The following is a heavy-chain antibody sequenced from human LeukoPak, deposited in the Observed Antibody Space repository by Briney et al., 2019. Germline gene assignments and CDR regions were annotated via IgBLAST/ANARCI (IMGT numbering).Heavy chain of an antibody. CDR2: IKSIGYGGTT. V-gene: IGHV3-49*03. CDR3: SRRGHSSSWYPFDY. Sequence: GGSLRLSCTASGFNFGDYAMSWFRQAPGKGLEWVGFIKSIGYGGTTEYAASVKGRFTISRDDSKSLAYLQMNSLKSGDTAVYYCSRRGHSSSWYPFDYWGQGTLVTVSS. D-gene: IGHD6-13*01. J-gene: IGHJ4*02. CDR1: GFNFGDYA.